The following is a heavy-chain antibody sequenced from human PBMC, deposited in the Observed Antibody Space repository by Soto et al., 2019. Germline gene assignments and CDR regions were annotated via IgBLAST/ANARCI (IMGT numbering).Heavy chain of an antibody. D-gene: IGHD4-17*01. CDR1: GFTFSSYA. J-gene: IGHJ6*02. CDR2: ISGSGGST. Sequence: EVQLLESGGGLVQPGGSLRLSCAASGFTFSSYAMSWVRQAPGKGLEWVSAISGSGGSTYYADSVKGRFTISRDNSKNTLYLQMNSLRAEDTAVYYCAKDQGDYPVYYYYYGMDVWGQGTLVTVSS. CDR3: AKDQGDYPVYYYYYGMDV. V-gene: IGHV3-23*01.